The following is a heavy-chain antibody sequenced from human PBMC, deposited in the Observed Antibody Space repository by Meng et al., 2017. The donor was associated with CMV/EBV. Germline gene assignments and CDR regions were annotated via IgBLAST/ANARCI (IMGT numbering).Heavy chain of an antibody. J-gene: IGHJ4*02. CDR2: ISSSSSYI. CDR3: ARDGDYYDSVNFDY. CDR1: GFTFSSYS. D-gene: IGHD3-22*01. V-gene: IGHV3-21*01. Sequence: GGSLKISCAASGFTFSSYSMNWVRQAPGKGLEWVSSISSSSSYIYYADSVKGRFTISRDNAKNSLYLQMNSLRAEDTAVYYCARDGDYYDSVNFDYWGQGTLVTVSS.